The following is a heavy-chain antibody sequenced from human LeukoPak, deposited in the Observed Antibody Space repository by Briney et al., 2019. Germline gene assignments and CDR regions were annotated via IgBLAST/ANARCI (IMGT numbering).Heavy chain of an antibody. D-gene: IGHD3-9*01. CDR2: MSSSSSYI. CDR1: GFTFSSYS. V-gene: IGHV3-21*01. Sequence: GGSLRLSCAASGFTFSSYSMNWVRQAPGKGLEWVSSMSSSSSYIYYADSVKGRFTISRDNAKNSLYLQMNSLRAEDTAVYYCARESILTGLNPRDFDYWGQGTLVTVSS. CDR3: ARESILTGLNPRDFDY. J-gene: IGHJ4*02.